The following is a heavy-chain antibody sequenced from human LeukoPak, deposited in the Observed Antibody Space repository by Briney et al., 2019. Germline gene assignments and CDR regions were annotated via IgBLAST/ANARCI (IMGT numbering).Heavy chain of an antibody. CDR3: ARAPRTIFGVVTLSAMDV. V-gene: IGHV1-18*01. CDR2: ISAYNGNT. Sequence: ASVKVSCKASGYTFTSYGISWVRQAPGQGLEWMGWISAYNGNTNYAQKLQGRVTMTTDTSTSTAYMELRSLRSDDTAVYYCARAPRTIFGVVTLSAMDVWGKGTTVTVSS. J-gene: IGHJ6*03. CDR1: GYTFTSYG. D-gene: IGHD3-3*01.